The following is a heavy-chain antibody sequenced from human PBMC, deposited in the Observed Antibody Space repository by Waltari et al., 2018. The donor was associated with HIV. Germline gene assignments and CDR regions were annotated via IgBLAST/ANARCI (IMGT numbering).Heavy chain of an antibody. J-gene: IGHJ2*01. CDR2: FYYRGST. Sequence: QVQLQESGPGLVKPSQTVSLTCTVSGDSIDSSSYYWAWIRQHPEKGLEWIALFYYRGSTFSNPSFKSRATVSVDTSENQFSLKLTSMTDADTAVYYCARVVYWYFDLWGRGTLVTVSS. CDR1: GDSIDSSSYY. CDR3: ARVVYWYFDL. V-gene: IGHV4-31*03.